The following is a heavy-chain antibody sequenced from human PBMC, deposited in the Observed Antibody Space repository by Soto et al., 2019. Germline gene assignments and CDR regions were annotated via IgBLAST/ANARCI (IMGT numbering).Heavy chain of an antibody. CDR2: IYHIGTS. CDR3: ARSNRITMVRGVIGRWFDP. D-gene: IGHD3-10*01. V-gene: IGHV4-31*03. Sequence: SETLSLTCTVSGASISSGGYYWGWIRQHPGKGLEWIGEIYHIGTSNYNPSLKSRVTISVDTSKNQFSLKLSSVTAADTAVYYCARSNRITMVRGVIGRWFDPWGQGTLVTVSS. CDR1: GASISSGGYY. J-gene: IGHJ5*02.